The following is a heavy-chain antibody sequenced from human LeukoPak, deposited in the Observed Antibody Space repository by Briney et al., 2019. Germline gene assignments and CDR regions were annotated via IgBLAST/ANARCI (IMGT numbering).Heavy chain of an antibody. CDR2: MSPNSGDT. J-gene: IGHJ4*02. CDR3: ARGPPNWGYDY. Sequence: ASVNVSCKASGYTFTSYDFNWVRQATGQRPEWMGWMSPNSGDTGYAQKFQDRVTMTRNTSISTAYMELSSLRSDDTAVYYCARGPPNWGYDYWGPGTLVTVSS. D-gene: IGHD7-27*01. CDR1: GYTFTSYD. V-gene: IGHV1-8*01.